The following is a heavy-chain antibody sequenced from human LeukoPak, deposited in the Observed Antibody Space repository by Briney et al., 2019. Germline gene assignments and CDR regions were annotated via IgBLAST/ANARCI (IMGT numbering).Heavy chain of an antibody. J-gene: IGHJ4*02. CDR3: ARWEIRGTAHQLDY. D-gene: IGHD1-7*01. CDR2: INQDGSAK. CDR1: GFTLSSHW. V-gene: IGHV3-7*01. Sequence: GGSLRLSSAASGFTLSSHWMTWVRQAPGKGLEWVANINQDGSAKYYVDSVRGRFTISRDNAKNSMHLQMNSLRAEDTAVYYCARWEIRGTAHQLDYWGQGTLVTVSS.